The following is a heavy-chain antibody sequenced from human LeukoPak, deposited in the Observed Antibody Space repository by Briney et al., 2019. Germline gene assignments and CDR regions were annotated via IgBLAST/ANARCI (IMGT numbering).Heavy chain of an antibody. CDR3: ARVGHCSSTICLALRTIDYYYGMDV. J-gene: IGHJ6*02. CDR2: INPNSGGT. Sequence: GASVKSSCKASGYTFTGYYMHWVRQAPGQGLEWMGRINPNSGGTNYAQKFQGRVTMTRDTSISTAYMELRRLRSDDTAVYYCARVGHCSSTICLALRTIDYYYGMDVWGQGTTVTVSS. V-gene: IGHV1-2*06. D-gene: IGHD2-2*01. CDR1: GYTFTGYY.